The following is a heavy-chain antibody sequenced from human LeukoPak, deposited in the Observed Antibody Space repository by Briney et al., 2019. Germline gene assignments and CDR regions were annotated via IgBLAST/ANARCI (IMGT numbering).Heavy chain of an antibody. CDR3: AREDYGGNSAGYYFDY. V-gene: IGHV3-7*01. CDR2: IKQDGSEK. J-gene: IGHJ4*02. D-gene: IGHD4-23*01. CDR1: GFTFSSYW. Sequence: PGGSLRLSCAASGFTFSSYWMSWVRQAPGKGLEWVANIKQDGSEKYYVDSVKGRFTISRDNAKNSLYLQMNSLRAEDTAVYYCAREDYGGNSAGYYFDYWGQGTLVTVSS.